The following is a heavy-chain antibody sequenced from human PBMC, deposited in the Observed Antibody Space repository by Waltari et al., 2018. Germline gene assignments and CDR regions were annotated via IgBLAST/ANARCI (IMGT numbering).Heavy chain of an antibody. CDR3: ARSRMSSGWSTYYYYGMDV. J-gene: IGHJ6*02. Sequence: QVQLQESGPGLVKPSGTLSLTCAVSGGSIRSSNWWSWVRPPPGKGLEWIGEIYHSGSTNYIPSLKSRVTISVDKSKNQFSLKLSSVTAADTAVYYCARSRMSSGWSTYYYYGMDVWGQGTTVTVSS. V-gene: IGHV4-4*02. CDR2: IYHSGST. D-gene: IGHD6-19*01. CDR1: GGSIRSSNW.